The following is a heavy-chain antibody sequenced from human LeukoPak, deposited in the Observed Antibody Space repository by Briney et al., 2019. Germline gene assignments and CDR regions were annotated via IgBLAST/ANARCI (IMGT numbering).Heavy chain of an antibody. V-gene: IGHV1-69*01. CDR3: ASDDRCSGGSCYSDY. CDR1: GGTFSSYA. Sequence: GASVKVSCKASGGTFSSYAISWVRQAPGQGLEWMGGIIPIFGTANYAQKFQGRVTITADESTSTAYMELSSLRSEDTAVYYCASDDRCSGGSCYSDYWGQGTLVTVSS. D-gene: IGHD2-15*01. CDR2: IIPIFGTA. J-gene: IGHJ4*02.